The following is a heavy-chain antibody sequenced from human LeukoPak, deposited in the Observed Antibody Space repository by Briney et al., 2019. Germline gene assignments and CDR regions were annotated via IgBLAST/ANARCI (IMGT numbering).Heavy chain of an antibody. V-gene: IGHV3-48*03. Sequence: GGSLRLSCAASGFTFSSYEMNWVRQAVGKGLEWVSYISASSSSIYYADSVKGRSTISRDNSKNTLYLQMISLRAEDTAVYYCAKGRYSRSWYPDYWGQGTLVTVSS. CDR1: GFTFSSYE. J-gene: IGHJ4*02. CDR3: AKGRYSRSWYPDY. CDR2: ISASSSSI. D-gene: IGHD6-13*01.